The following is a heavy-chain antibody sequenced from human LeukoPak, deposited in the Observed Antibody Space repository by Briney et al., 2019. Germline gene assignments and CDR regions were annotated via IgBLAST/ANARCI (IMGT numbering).Heavy chain of an antibody. J-gene: IGHJ6*03. D-gene: IGHD2-15*01. Sequence: GGSLRLSCAASGFTFRSYAMSWVRQAPGQGLEWVSDISGSGGSTYYADSVKGRFTISRDNAKNSLFLQMNSLRAEDTAVYYCARVLRYCSGGNCYSGGLGYMDVWGKGTTVTISS. V-gene: IGHV3-23*01. CDR3: ARVLRYCSGGNCYSGGLGYMDV. CDR1: GFTFRSYA. CDR2: ISGSGGST.